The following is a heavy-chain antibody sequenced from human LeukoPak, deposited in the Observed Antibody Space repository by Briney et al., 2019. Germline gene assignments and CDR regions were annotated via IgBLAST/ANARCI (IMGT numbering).Heavy chain of an antibody. Sequence: PSETLSLTRTVSGDSISGFYWSWIRQPAGKGPQWIGRISTSGSTNYNPSLKSRVTMSVDRSTNEFSLTVRSVTAADTALYYCARGLPSYGDYVDYYFYMDVWGKGTTVTVSS. V-gene: IGHV4-4*07. J-gene: IGHJ6*03. CDR2: ISTSGST. CDR3: ARGLPSYGDYVDYYFYMDV. CDR1: GDSISGFY. D-gene: IGHD4-17*01.